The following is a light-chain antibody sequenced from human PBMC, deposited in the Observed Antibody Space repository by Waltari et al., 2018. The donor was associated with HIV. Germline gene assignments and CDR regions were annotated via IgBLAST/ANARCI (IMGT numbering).Light chain of an antibody. J-gene: IGKJ4*01. CDR1: QNINKN. V-gene: IGKV1-39*01. Sequence: DIEMTQFPDSLSASMGDTVTITCRASQNINKNLNWYQQKSGKPPTLVIYSASGLQSGVPSKFTGSGSGTDFNLTIPDLQADDFATYFCQQSEGVPLTFGGGTKV. CDR2: SAS. CDR3: QQSEGVPLT.